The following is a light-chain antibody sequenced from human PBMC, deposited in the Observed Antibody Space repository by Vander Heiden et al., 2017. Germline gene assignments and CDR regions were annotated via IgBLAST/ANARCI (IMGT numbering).Light chain of an antibody. CDR2: DAS. Sequence: EIVLTHSPATLSLSTGARATLSCRTSQSVTNYLAWYQQRPGQAHRLLIYDASNRATGIPARFSGSGSGTDFTLTISSLEPEDFAVYYCQQRYSWPPFTFGPGTKVDIK. CDR1: QSVTNY. J-gene: IGKJ3*01. CDR3: QQRYSWPPFT. V-gene: IGKV3-11*01.